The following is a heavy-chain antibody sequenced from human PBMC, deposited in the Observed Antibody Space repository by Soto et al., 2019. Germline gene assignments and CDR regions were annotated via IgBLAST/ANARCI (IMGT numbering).Heavy chain of an antibody. J-gene: IGHJ4*02. CDR3: ARVSEDLWFGGQYYFDH. Sequence: NPSETLSLTCTVSGGSVSSGSYYWSWIRQPPGKGLEWIGYIYYSGSTNYNPSLKSRVTISVDTSKNQFSLKLSSVTAADTAVYYCARVSEDLWFGGQYYFDHWGQGTLVTVSS. CDR2: IYYSGST. CDR1: GGSVSSGSYY. D-gene: IGHD3-10*01. V-gene: IGHV4-61*01.